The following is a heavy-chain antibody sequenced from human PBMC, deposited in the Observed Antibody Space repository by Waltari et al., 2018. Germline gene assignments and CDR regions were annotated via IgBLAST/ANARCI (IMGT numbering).Heavy chain of an antibody. CDR2: IKQDGSGK. Sequence: EVQLVESGGGLVQPGGSLRLSCAASGFTFSSSWMSWVRQAPGKGLEWVANIKQDGSGKYYVDSVKGRFTISRDNAKNSLYLQMNSLRAEDTAVYYCARAAAGTLYYYYMDVWGKGTTVTVSS. CDR3: ARAAAGTLYYYYMDV. CDR1: GFTFSSSW. J-gene: IGHJ6*03. V-gene: IGHV3-7*01. D-gene: IGHD6-13*01.